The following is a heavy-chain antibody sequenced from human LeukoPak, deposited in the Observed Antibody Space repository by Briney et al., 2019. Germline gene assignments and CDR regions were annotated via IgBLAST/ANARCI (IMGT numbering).Heavy chain of an antibody. CDR2: ISYSGST. CDR3: ASVNKTVVAATLDY. Sequence: ASETLSLTCTVSGGSISSSSYYWGWIRQPPGKGLEWIGSISYSGSTYYNPSVKSRVSISVDTSKNRFSLKLISVAAADTAVYYCASVNKTVVAATLDYWGQGTLVTVSS. J-gene: IGHJ4*02. CDR1: GGSISSSSYY. V-gene: IGHV4-39*01. D-gene: IGHD2-15*01.